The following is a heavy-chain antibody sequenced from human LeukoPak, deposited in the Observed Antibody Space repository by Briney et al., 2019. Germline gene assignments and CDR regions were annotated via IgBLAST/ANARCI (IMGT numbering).Heavy chain of an antibody. CDR1: GFTFSSYS. J-gene: IGHJ4*02. Sequence: GGSLRLSCAASGFTFSSYSINWVRQAPGKGLEWVSSISSSSSYIYYADSVKGRFTISRDNAKNSLYLQMNSLRAEDTAVYYCARDRYGDYVYDYWGQGTLVTVSS. V-gene: IGHV3-21*01. CDR3: ARDRYGDYVYDY. D-gene: IGHD4-17*01. CDR2: ISSSSSYI.